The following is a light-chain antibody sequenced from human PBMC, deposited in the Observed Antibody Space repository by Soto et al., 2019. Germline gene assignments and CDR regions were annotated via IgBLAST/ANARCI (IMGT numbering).Light chain of an antibody. J-gene: IGKJ1*01. CDR1: QSISSW. Sequence: DIQMTRSPSTLSASVGDRVSSTCRASQSISSWLAWYQQKPGKAPKLLIYKASSLESGVPSRFSGSGSGTELTLTISRLQPDDFATYYCQKYNSYSGTCGQGTKVDIK. CDR3: QKYNSYSGT. CDR2: KAS. V-gene: IGKV1-5*03.